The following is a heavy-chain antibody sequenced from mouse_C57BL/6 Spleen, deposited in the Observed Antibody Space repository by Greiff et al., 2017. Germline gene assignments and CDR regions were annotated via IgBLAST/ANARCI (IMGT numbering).Heavy chain of an antibody. Sequence: QVQLQQPGAELVKPAASVKLSCKASGYTFTSYWMHWVKQRPGQGLEWIGMIHPNSGSTNYNEKFKSKATLTVDKSSSTAYMQLSSLTSEDSAVYYCANYYGSPSWFAYWGKGTLVTVSA. V-gene: IGHV1-64*01. CDR2: IHPNSGST. J-gene: IGHJ3*01. CDR1: GYTFTSYW. D-gene: IGHD1-1*01. CDR3: ANYYGSPSWFAY.